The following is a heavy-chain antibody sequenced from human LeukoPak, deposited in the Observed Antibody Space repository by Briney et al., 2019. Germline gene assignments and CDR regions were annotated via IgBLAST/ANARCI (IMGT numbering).Heavy chain of an antibody. Sequence: KPGRSLRLSCAASGFTFSSYGMHWVRQAPGKGLERVASITSSSSHIYYADSVKGRFTISRDNAKNEVYLQMNSLRGEDTAIYYCARVMMGATVTTFHYYCMDVWGVGTTVTVSS. V-gene: IGHV3-21*01. CDR3: ARVMMGATVTTFHYYCMDV. CDR2: ITSSSSHI. CDR1: GFTFSSYG. J-gene: IGHJ6*03. D-gene: IGHD4-11*01.